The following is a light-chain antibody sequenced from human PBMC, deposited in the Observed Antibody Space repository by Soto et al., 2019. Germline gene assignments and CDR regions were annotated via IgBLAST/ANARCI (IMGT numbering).Light chain of an antibody. Sequence: EIVLTQSPATLSLSPGERATLSCRAPQSVSTFLAWYQQKPGQAPRLLIYDASKRATGIPTRFSGSGSGPDFTLTISSLEPEDFAVYYCQQRINWPLTFGGGTKVEIK. CDR3: QQRINWPLT. J-gene: IGKJ4*01. CDR2: DAS. V-gene: IGKV3-11*01. CDR1: QSVSTF.